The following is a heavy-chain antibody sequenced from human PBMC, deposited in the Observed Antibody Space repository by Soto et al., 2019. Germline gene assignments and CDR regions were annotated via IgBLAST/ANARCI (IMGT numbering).Heavy chain of an antibody. J-gene: IGHJ5*02. CDR3: ARQGLITYYYGSGSYNNWFVP. CDR2: IYYSGST. V-gene: IGHV4-59*08. D-gene: IGHD3-10*01. CDR1: GGSISSYY. Sequence: PSETLSLTCTVSGGSISSYYWSWIRQPPGKGLEWIGYIYYSGSTNYNPSLKSRVTISVDTSKNQFSLKLSSVTAADTAVYYCARQGLITYYYGSGSYNNWFVPWGQGTLVTVSS.